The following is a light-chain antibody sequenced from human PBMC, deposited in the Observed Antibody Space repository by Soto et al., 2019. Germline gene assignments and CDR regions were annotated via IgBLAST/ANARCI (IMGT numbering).Light chain of an antibody. Sequence: QSALTQPASVSGSPGQSITISCTGTSSDVGSYNLVSWYQQHPGKAPKLMIYDDGKRPSGVSNRFSGSTSGNTASLTISGLQAEDEADYYCCTYAGSSTLVLGGGTKLTVL. CDR2: DDG. CDR1: SSDVGSYNL. V-gene: IGLV2-23*01. J-gene: IGLJ2*01. CDR3: CTYAGSSTLV.